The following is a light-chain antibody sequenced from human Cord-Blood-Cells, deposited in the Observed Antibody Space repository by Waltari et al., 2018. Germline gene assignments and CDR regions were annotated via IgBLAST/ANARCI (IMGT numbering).Light chain of an antibody. J-gene: IGKJ4*01. CDR3: MQALQTPLT. V-gene: IGKV2-28*01. CDR1: QSLLHSNGYNY. Sequence: DIVMTQSPLSLPVTPGEPASISCRSSQSLLHSNGYNYLDWYLQKPGQSPQLLIYLGSNRDSGVPARFSGSGSGTDFTLKISRVEADDVAVYYCMQALQTPLTFGRGTKVEIK. CDR2: LGS.